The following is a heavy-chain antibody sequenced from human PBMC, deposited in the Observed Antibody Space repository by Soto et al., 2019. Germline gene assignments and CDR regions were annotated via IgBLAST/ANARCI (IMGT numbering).Heavy chain of an antibody. CDR3: ARELPIAVAGTALFDY. CDR2: IIPIFGTA. V-gene: IGHV1-69*13. Sequence: SVKVSCKASGGTFSSYAISWVRQAPGQGLEWMGGIIPIFGTANYAQKFQGRVTITADESTSTAYMELSSLRSEDTAVYYCARELPIAVAGTALFDYWGQGTLVTVSS. J-gene: IGHJ4*02. D-gene: IGHD6-19*01. CDR1: GGTFSSYA.